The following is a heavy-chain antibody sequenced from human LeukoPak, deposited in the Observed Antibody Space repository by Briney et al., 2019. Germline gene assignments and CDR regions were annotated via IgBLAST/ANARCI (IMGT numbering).Heavy chain of an antibody. V-gene: IGHV5-51*01. Sequence: GESLKISCQGSGSSFTNYWIAWVRQLPGKGLEWMGIIYPGDSDTRYSPSFQGQVTISADKSISTAYLQWSSLKASDIAMYYCARHGGSSGWPFDYWGQGTLVTVSS. CDR1: GSSFTNYW. CDR3: ARHGGSSGWPFDY. CDR2: IYPGDSDT. J-gene: IGHJ4*02. D-gene: IGHD6-19*01.